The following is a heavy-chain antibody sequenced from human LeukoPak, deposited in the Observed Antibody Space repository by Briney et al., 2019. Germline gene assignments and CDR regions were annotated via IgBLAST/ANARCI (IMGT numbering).Heavy chain of an antibody. D-gene: IGHD6-19*01. CDR2: ITGSSGYT. Sequence: GGSLRLSCAASGFTFSSYAMSWVRQAPGKGLEWVSSITGSSGYTYYADSVKGRFTISRDNSKNTLYLQMNSLRAEDTAVYYCAKRLSGWYYIDYWGQGTLVTVSS. CDR3: AKRLSGWYYIDY. J-gene: IGHJ4*02. V-gene: IGHV3-23*01. CDR1: GFTFSSYA.